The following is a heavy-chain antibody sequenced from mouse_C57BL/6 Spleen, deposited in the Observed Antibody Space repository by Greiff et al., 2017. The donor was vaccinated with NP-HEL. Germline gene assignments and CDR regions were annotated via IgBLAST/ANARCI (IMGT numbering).Heavy chain of an antibody. CDR3: ARDGEGLYAMDY. CDR2: INPYNGGT. D-gene: IGHD3-3*01. CDR1: GYTFTDYY. V-gene: IGHV1-19*01. Sequence: EVQLQQSGPVLVKPGASVKMSCKASGYTFTDYYMNWVKQSHGKSLEWIGVINPYNGGTSYNQKFKGKATLTVDKSSSTAYMELNSLTSEDSAVYYCARDGEGLYAMDYWGQGTSVTVSS. J-gene: IGHJ4*01.